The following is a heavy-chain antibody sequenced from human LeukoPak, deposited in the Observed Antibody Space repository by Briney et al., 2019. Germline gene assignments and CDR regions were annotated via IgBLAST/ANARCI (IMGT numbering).Heavy chain of an antibody. D-gene: IGHD6-19*01. CDR2: IYSSGIT. J-gene: IGHJ4*02. V-gene: IGHV4-59*08. CDR3: ARCNSGWSPDY. Sequence: PSQTLSLTCTVSGGSISSYYWSWIRQPPGKGLEWIGYIYSSGITNYNPSLKSRVTISVDTSKNQFSLKLSSVTAADTAVYYCARCNSGWSPDYWGQGTLVTVSS. CDR1: GGSISSYY.